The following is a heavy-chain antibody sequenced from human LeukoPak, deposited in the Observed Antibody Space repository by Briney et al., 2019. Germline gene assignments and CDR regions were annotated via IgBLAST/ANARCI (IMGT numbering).Heavy chain of an antibody. CDR1: GFTINNHA. D-gene: IGHD3-10*01. J-gene: IGHJ4*02. CDR2: ITAGSTST. CDR3: AKGPLRWFGELSD. V-gene: IGHV3-23*01. Sequence: GGSLRLSCTVSGFTINNHAMTWVRQAPGKGLEWVSGITAGSTSTYYAGSVKGRFTVSRDNSKNTLYLQMNSLRAEDTAIYYCAKGPLRWFGELSDWGQGTLVTVSS.